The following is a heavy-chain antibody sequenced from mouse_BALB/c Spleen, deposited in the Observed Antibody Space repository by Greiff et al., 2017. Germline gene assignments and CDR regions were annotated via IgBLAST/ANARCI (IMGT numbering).Heavy chain of an antibody. CDR2: ISSGGSYT. D-gene: IGHD1-2*01. CDR3: ARQITTATMDY. J-gene: IGHJ4*01. Sequence: EVQGVESGGDLVKPGGSLKLSCAASGFTFSSYGMSWVRQTPDKRLEWVATISSGGSYTYYPDSVKGRFTISRDNAKNTLYLQMSSLKSEDTAMYYCARQITTATMDYWGQGTSVTVSS. V-gene: IGHV5-6*01. CDR1: GFTFSSYG.